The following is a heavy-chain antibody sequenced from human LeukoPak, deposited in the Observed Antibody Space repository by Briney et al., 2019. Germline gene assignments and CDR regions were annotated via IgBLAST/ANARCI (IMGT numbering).Heavy chain of an antibody. D-gene: IGHD1-26*01. CDR1: GYRFTSYW. CDR2: IYPGDSDT. J-gene: IGHJ3*02. CDR3: ARSGGNYYSI. V-gene: IGHV5-51*01. Sequence: GESLKISCKGSGYRFTSYWIGWVRQMPGKGLEWMGIIYPGDSDTVYSPSFQGQVTISADKSTSTANLQRSSLKASDTAMYYCARSGGNYYSIWGPGTMVTVSS.